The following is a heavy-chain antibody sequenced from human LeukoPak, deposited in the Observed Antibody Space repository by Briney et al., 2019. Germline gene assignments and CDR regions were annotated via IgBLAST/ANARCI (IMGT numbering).Heavy chain of an antibody. J-gene: IGHJ3*02. Sequence: SETLSLTCTVSGGSISSYYWSWIRQPPGKGLEWIGYIYYSGSTNYNPSLKSRVTISVDTSKNQFSLKLSSVTAADTAVYYCARFMGPDYDILTGYRPPVAFDIWGQGIMVTVSS. CDR3: ARFMGPDYDILTGYRPPVAFDI. CDR2: IYYSGST. V-gene: IGHV4-59*01. CDR1: GGSISSYY. D-gene: IGHD3-9*01.